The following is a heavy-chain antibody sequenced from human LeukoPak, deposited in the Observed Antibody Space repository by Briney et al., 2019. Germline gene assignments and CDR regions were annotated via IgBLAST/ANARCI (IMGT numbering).Heavy chain of an antibody. CDR1: GGSFSGIY. V-gene: IGHV4-34*01. CDR2: INHSGST. D-gene: IGHD3-10*01. J-gene: IGHJ5*02. CDR3: ARRRMLRGVHWFDP. Sequence: SETLSLTCAVYGGSFSGIYWSWNRQPPGKGLEWIGEINHSGSTNCYPPLKRRVTISVDTSKNQFSLKLSSVPAADTAVYYCARRRMLRGVHWFDPWGQGTLVTVSS.